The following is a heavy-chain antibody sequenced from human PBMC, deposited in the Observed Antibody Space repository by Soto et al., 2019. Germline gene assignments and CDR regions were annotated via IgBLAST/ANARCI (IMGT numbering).Heavy chain of an antibody. CDR3: ARGFSSRPCDP. V-gene: IGHV4-34*01. D-gene: IGHD6-13*01. J-gene: IGHJ5*02. CDR1: GGSFSDYY. Sequence: SETLSLTSAVYGGSFSDYYWSWIRQPPGKGLEWIGEINHSGSTNYNPSLKSRVTITVDTSKNQFSLKLSSVTAADTAVYYCARGFSSRPCDPWGQGTLVTV. CDR2: INHSGST.